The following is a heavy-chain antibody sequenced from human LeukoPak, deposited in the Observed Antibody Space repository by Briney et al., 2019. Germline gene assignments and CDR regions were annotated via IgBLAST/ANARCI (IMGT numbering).Heavy chain of an antibody. V-gene: IGHV4-39*07. CDR1: GGSISSSNYF. Sequence: SETLSLTCTVSGGSISSSNYFWVWIRQPPGKGLEWIGSIYHSGSAYYNPSLKSRVTISVDTSKNQFSLKLSSVTAADTAVYYCARDANRGRRIAAAGIFDYWGQGTLVTVSS. CDR2: IYHSGSA. D-gene: IGHD6-13*01. J-gene: IGHJ4*02. CDR3: ARDANRGRRIAAAGIFDY.